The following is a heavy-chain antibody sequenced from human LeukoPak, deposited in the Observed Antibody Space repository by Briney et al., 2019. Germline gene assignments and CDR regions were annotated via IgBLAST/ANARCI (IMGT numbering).Heavy chain of an antibody. CDR1: GYTFTSYG. D-gene: IGHD6-19*01. CDR3: ARDYRCSAWGDFDY. Sequence: GASVKVSFKASGYTFTSYGISWVRQAPGQGLEWMGWISAYNGNTNYAQKLQGRVTMTTDTSTSTAYMELRSLRSDDTAVYYCARDYRCSAWGDFDYWGQGTLVTVSS. CDR2: ISAYNGNT. J-gene: IGHJ4*02. V-gene: IGHV1-18*01.